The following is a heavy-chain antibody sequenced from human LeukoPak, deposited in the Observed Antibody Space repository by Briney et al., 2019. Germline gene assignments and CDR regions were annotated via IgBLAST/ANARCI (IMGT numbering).Heavy chain of an antibody. D-gene: IGHD5-12*01. J-gene: IGHJ4*02. Sequence: GASVKVSCKSSGYTFTSYGISWVRQAPGQGLEWMGWISAYNCNTNYAQKLQGRVTMTTDTSTSTAYMELRSLRSDDTAVYYCARATNSGYDFDYWGQGTLVTVSS. CDR2: ISAYNCNT. V-gene: IGHV1-18*01. CDR3: ARATNSGYDFDY. CDR1: GYTFTSYG.